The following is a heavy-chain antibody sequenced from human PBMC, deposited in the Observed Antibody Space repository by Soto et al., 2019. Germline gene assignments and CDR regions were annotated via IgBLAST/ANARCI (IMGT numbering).Heavy chain of an antibody. CDR1: GFTFTRSA. CDR2: IVVGSGNT. J-gene: IGHJ3*01. Sequence: QMQLVQSGPEVKKPGTSVKVSCKASGFTFTRSAVQWVRQARGQRPEWIGWIVVGSGNTNYAQKFQERVTITRDMSTSTAYKELSSLRSEDTAVYYCAAFATTGDAFDVWGQGTMVTVSS. V-gene: IGHV1-58*01. D-gene: IGHD4-17*01. CDR3: AAFATTGDAFDV.